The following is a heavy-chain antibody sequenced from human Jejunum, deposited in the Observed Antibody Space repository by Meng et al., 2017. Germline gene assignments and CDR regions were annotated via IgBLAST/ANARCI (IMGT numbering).Heavy chain of an antibody. CDR1: GGCFSGLY. CDR2: IQTSGST. V-gene: IGHV4-34*01. J-gene: IGHJ4*02. D-gene: IGHD1-14*01. Sequence: QVQLWGAGLLKLLATLLLPCAVYGGCFSGLYLSWIRQRPGKGLEWIGVIQTSGSTNYNPSLKSRHTISLDTSKNQFSLGLNYATAPDTGIYYCTRGTDRARSCDYWGQGTLVTVSS. CDR3: TRGTDRARSCDY.